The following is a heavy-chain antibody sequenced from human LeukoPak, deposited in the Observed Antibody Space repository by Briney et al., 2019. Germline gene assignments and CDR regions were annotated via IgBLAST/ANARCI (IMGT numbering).Heavy chain of an antibody. CDR1: GGSVSSGSYY. Sequence: SETLSLTCTVSGGSVSSGSYYWSWIRQPPRKGLEWVGYIYYSGSTNYNPSLKSRVTISVDTSKNQFSLKLSSVTAADTAVYYCAKDQTDCSSTSCYNFHYGMDVWGQGTTVTVSS. CDR3: AKDQTDCSSTSCYNFHYGMDV. J-gene: IGHJ6*02. D-gene: IGHD2-2*02. CDR2: IYYSGST. V-gene: IGHV4-61*01.